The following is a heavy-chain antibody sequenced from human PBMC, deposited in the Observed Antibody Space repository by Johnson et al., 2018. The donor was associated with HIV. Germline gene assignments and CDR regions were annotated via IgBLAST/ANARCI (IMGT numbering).Heavy chain of an antibody. Sequence: MQLVESGGGLVQPGGSLRLSCADSGFPFITYAMHWVRQAPGKGLEWVANIKTDGSEKYYVDSVKGRFTISRDNARNSVYLQMNSLRAEDTAVYYCARGDHYDSSGFYFGAAFDSWGQGTMVTVSS. D-gene: IGHD3-22*01. CDR1: GFPFITYA. CDR3: ARGDHYDSSGFYFGAAFDS. CDR2: IKTDGSEK. V-gene: IGHV3-7*03. J-gene: IGHJ3*02.